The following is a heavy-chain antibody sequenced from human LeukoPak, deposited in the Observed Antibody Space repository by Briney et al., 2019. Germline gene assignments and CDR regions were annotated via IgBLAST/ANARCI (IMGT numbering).Heavy chain of an antibody. D-gene: IGHD3-9*01. CDR3: TTDRPSRLRYFDWLLTPDY. Sequence: GGSLRLPCAASGFTFSNAWMSWVRQAPGKGLEWVGRIKSKTDGGTTDYAAPVKGRFTISRDDSKNTLYLQMNSLKTEDTAVYYCTTDRPSRLRYFDWLLTPDYWGQGTLVTVSS. V-gene: IGHV3-15*01. CDR1: GFTFSNAW. CDR2: IKSKTDGGTT. J-gene: IGHJ4*02.